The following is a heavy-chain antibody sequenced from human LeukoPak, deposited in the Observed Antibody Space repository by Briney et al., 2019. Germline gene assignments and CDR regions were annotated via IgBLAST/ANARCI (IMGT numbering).Heavy chain of an antibody. CDR1: GLTFSSYW. J-gene: IGHJ4*02. D-gene: IGHD3-10*01. CDR3: AREFFYPGIDY. Sequence: AGGSLRLSCAASGLTFSSYWMHWVRQAPGKGLVWVSRINSDGSSTSYADSVKGRFTISRDNAKNTLYLQMNSLRAEDTAVYYCAREFFYPGIDYWGQGTLVTVSS. CDR2: INSDGSST. V-gene: IGHV3-74*01.